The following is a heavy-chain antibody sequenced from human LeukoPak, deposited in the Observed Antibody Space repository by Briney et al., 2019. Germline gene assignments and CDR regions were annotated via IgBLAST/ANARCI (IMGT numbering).Heavy chain of an antibody. CDR1: GFTVSINY. V-gene: IGHV3-23*01. Sequence: GGSLKLSCAASGFTVSINYMSWVRQAPGKGLEWVSSISGNSGTTYYAGSVKGRFTISRDNSKNTLFLQMNSLRAEDTAAYYCAKGHSIAAAGTGWFDPWGQGTLVTVSS. D-gene: IGHD6-13*01. CDR2: ISGNSGTT. J-gene: IGHJ5*02. CDR3: AKGHSIAAAGTGWFDP.